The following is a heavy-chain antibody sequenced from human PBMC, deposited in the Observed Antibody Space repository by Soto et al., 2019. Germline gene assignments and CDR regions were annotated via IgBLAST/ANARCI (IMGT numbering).Heavy chain of an antibody. CDR1: GGTFSPYT. Sequence: QVQLVQSGAEVKKPGSSVKVSCKVSGGTFSPYTINWVRQAPGQGLEWMGRIIPFHGVTNYAQKFQARVTITADKSTSTAYMELSGLRFEDTAMYYCTRDWEITVSTWSFGGFWGRGTLVTVSS. J-gene: IGHJ4*02. CDR3: TRDWEITVSTWSFGGF. V-gene: IGHV1-69*08. D-gene: IGHD3-10*01. CDR2: IIPFHGVT.